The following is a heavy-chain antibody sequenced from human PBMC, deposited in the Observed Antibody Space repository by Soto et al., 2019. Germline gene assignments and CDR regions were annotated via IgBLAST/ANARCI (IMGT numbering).Heavy chain of an antibody. CDR1: GDSINSYA. CDR2: IIPLFGTA. D-gene: IGHD2-8*01. Sequence: SVKVSCKTFGDSINSYAITWVRQAPGQGLEWMGEIIPLFGTATYAQKFQARVTITADESTSTAYMDLSSLRSDDTAVYYCARRHDGLYFDYWGQGILVTVSS. CDR3: ARRHDGLYFDY. J-gene: IGHJ4*02. V-gene: IGHV1-69*13.